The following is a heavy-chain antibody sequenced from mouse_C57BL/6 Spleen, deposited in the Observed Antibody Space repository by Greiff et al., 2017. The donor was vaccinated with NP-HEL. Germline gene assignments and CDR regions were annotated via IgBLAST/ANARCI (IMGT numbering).Heavy chain of an antibody. CDR3: ARDYGSRGEFAY. V-gene: IGHV3-1*01. J-gene: IGHJ3*01. D-gene: IGHD1-1*01. CDR1: GYSITSGYD. Sequence: EVQLQESGPGMVKPSQSLSLTCTVTGYSITSGYDWHWIRHFPGNKLEWMGYISYSGSTNYNPSLKSRISITHDTSKNHFFLKLNSVTTEDTATYYCARDYGSRGEFAYWGQGTLVTVSA. CDR2: ISYSGST.